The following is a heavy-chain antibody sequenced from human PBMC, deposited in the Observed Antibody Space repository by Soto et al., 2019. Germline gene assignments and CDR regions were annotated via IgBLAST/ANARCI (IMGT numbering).Heavy chain of an antibody. Sequence: EVQLLESGGGMVQPGGSLRLSCAASGFTFSSYAMSWVRQAPGKGLEWVSAISGSGGSTYYADSVKGRLTISGDNSKNTLYLQMNSLRAEDTAVYYCAKDLYALVGVEGGSSSRISDYWGQGTMVTVSS. CDR1: GFTFSSYA. CDR2: ISGSGGST. CDR3: AKDLYALVGVEGGSSSRISDY. V-gene: IGHV3-23*01. J-gene: IGHJ4*02. D-gene: IGHD6-6*01.